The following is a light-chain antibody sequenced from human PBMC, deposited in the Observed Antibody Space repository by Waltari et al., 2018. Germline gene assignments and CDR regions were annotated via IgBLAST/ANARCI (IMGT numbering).Light chain of an antibody. CDR1: QSISNW. CDR3: EQYKISPYT. Sequence: DIQMTQSPSTLSASVGDRVTITCRARQSISNWLAWYQPKPGKAPKVLMYKSFSLQSGVPSRFSDSGAETEYTRTISSLQPDDCATYYGEQYKISPYTFGQGTTLAI. J-gene: IGKJ2*01. V-gene: IGKV1-5*03. CDR2: KSF.